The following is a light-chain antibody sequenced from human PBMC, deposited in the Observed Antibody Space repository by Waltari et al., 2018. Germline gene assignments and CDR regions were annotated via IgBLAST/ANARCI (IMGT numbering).Light chain of an antibody. Sequence: DIVMTQSPLSLPVTPGEPASISCRSSQSLLHRNGYNYLDWYLQKPGQSPQPLIYLGSNRASGVPERFSGSGSGTDFTLHISRVEAEDFGIYYCMQSLQTSITFGQGTRLEIK. V-gene: IGKV2-28*01. CDR3: MQSLQTSIT. CDR1: QSLLHRNGYNY. J-gene: IGKJ5*01. CDR2: LGS.